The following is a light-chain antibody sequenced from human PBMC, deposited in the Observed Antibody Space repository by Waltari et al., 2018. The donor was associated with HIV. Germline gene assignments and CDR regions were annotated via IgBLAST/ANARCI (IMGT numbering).Light chain of an antibody. Sequence: AIQMTQSPSSLSASVGDRVTITCRASQGIRNDLGWYQQKPGKAPKLLMYAASILQSGVPSRFSGSGSGTTDFTLTISSLQPEDFATYYCLRDYSYPQTFGQGTRVEIK. V-gene: IGKV1-6*01. CDR3: LRDYSYPQT. CDR1: QGIRND. J-gene: IGKJ1*01. CDR2: AAS.